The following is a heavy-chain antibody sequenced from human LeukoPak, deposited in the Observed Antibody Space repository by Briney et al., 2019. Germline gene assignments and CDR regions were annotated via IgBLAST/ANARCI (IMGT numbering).Heavy chain of an antibody. CDR2: IQYDGSNK. Sequence: GGSLRLSCAASGFTFSSYGMHWVRQAPGKGLEWVAFIQYDGSNKYYADSVKGRFTISRDNSKNTLYLQMNSLRAEDTAVYYCAKDGGIAVAGTVFDYWGQGTLVTVSS. CDR1: GFTFSSYG. CDR3: AKDGGIAVAGTVFDY. J-gene: IGHJ4*02. D-gene: IGHD6-19*01. V-gene: IGHV3-30*02.